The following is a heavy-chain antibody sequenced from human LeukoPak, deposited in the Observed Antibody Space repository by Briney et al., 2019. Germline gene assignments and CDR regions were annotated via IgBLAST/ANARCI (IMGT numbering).Heavy chain of an antibody. CDR1: GGSINGYY. CDR3: ARTGSMVTTVIDY. D-gene: IGHD4-17*01. Sequence: SETLSLTCTVSGGSINGYYWSWIRQPPGKGLEWIAYIDYSGNTDYNPSLKSRVTISIDTSKNQFSLKVRSVTAADSAIYYCARTGSMVTTVIDYWGQGTLVTVSS. CDR2: IDYSGNT. V-gene: IGHV4-59*12. J-gene: IGHJ4*02.